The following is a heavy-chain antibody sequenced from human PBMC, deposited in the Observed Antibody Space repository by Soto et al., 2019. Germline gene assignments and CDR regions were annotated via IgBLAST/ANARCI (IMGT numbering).Heavy chain of an antibody. CDR2: ISAYSGNT. D-gene: IGHD3-10*01. J-gene: IGHJ6*02. V-gene: IGHV1-18*01. CDR3: ARSSARGTYGPDVYGLGV. CDR1: GYTFTSYG. Sequence: GASVKVSCKASGYTFTSYGISWVRQAPGQGLEWMGWISAYSGNTIHAQKFQGRVTLTTDTSTSTAYMELRSLRSDDTAVYYCARSSARGTYGPDVYGLGVWGQGTTVTVCS.